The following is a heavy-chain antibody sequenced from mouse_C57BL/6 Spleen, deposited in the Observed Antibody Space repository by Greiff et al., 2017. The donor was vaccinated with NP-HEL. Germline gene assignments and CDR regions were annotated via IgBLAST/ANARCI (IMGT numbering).Heavy chain of an antibody. V-gene: IGHV1-64*01. CDR3: ARSLYDGYPYAMDY. J-gene: IGHJ4*01. Sequence: VQLQQPGAELVKPGASVKLSCKASGYTFTSYWMHWVKQRPGQGLEWIGMIHPNSGSTNYNEKFKSKATLTVDKSSSTAYMQLSSLTSEDSAVYYCARSLYDGYPYAMDYWGQGTSVTVSS. CDR2: IHPNSGST. D-gene: IGHD2-3*01. CDR1: GYTFTSYW.